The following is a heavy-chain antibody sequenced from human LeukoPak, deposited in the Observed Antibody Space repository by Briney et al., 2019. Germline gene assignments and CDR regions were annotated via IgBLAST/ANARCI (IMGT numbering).Heavy chain of an antibody. D-gene: IGHD3-22*01. CDR2: ISGSGGSQ. CDR3: AKVDGDYYDSSGYYDY. Sequence: PGGSLRLSCAASGFTFSSYAMSWVRQAPGKGLEWVSSISGSGGSQSYADSVKGRFTISRDNSKNTLYLKMNSLRAEDTAVYYCAKVDGDYYDSSGYYDYWGQGTLVTVSS. CDR1: GFTFSSYA. V-gene: IGHV3-23*01. J-gene: IGHJ4*02.